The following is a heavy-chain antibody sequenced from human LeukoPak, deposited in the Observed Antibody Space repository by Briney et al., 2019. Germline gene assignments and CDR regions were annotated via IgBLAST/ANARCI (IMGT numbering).Heavy chain of an antibody. D-gene: IGHD5-24*01. V-gene: IGHV3-20*01. J-gene: IGHJ5*02. Sequence: PGGSLRLSCSASGFSFSTYWMHWVRQAPGLGLEWVSGINWNGGSTGYADSVKGRFTISRDNAKNSLYLQMNSLRAEDTALYHCARSRKDGYNPNWFGPWGQGTLVTVSS. CDR3: ARSRKDGYNPNWFGP. CDR2: INWNGGST. CDR1: GFSFSTYW.